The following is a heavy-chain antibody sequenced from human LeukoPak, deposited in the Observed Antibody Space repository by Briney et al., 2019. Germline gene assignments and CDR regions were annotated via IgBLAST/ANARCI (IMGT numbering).Heavy chain of an antibody. CDR1: GFTFSSYG. J-gene: IGHJ4*02. V-gene: IGHV3-33*01. Sequence: GGSLRLSCAASGFTFSSYGMHWLRQAPGQGLKWVAVIWYDGSNKYYADSVKGRFTISRANSKNSLYLKMNSLRAEDTAVYYCARDIDGRYCSGGSCSGFDDWGQGTMVTVSS. CDR2: IWYDGSNK. CDR3: ARDIDGRYCSGGSCSGFDD. D-gene: IGHD2-15*01.